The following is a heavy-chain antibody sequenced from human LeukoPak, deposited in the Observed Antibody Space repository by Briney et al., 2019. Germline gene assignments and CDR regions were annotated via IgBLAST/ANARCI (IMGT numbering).Heavy chain of an antibody. CDR2: INHSGST. V-gene: IGHV4-34*01. J-gene: IGHJ6*03. CDR1: GGSFSRYY. Sequence: SETLSLTCAVYGGSFSRYYWSWIRQPPGKGLEWIGEINHSGSTNYNPSLKSRVTISVDTSKNQFSLKLSSVTAADTAVYYCARGTNILTGYYYYMDVWGKGTTVTVSS. D-gene: IGHD3-9*01. CDR3: ARGTNILTGYYYYMDV.